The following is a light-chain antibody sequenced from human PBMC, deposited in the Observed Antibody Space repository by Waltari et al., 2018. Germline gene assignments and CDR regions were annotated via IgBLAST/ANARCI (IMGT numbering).Light chain of an antibody. V-gene: IGKV1-39*01. Sequence: IQMTQSPSSLSASVGDGVTNTCRANQTISTFLNWYQQKLGRAPKLLIYKSSHHQTGVPSRFSGSGSGTDFTLTVSILQPEDFTTYYRQQSCSIPYTFGQGTKVEL. CDR3: QQSCSIPYT. CDR1: QTISTF. J-gene: IGKJ2*01. CDR2: KSS.